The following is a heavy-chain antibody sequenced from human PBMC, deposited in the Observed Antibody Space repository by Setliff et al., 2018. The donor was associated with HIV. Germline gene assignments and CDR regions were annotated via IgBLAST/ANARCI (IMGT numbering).Heavy chain of an antibody. CDR3: AREGHDYGGNSELSYYYYMDV. D-gene: IGHD2-21*02. Sequence: GGSLRLSCAASGFTFSTFSMTWVRQAPGKGLEWVSVIYSGGSTDYADSVKGRFTISRDNSKNTLYLEMSSLRAEDTAVYYCAREGHDYGGNSELSYYYYMDVWGKGTTVTVSS. J-gene: IGHJ6*03. CDR2: IYSGGST. V-gene: IGHV3-66*02. CDR1: GFTFSTFS.